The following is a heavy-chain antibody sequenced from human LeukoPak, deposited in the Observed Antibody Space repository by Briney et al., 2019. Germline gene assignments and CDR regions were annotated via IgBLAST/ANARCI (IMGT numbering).Heavy chain of an antibody. Sequence: PSETLSLTCTVSGGSISSSSYYWGWIRQPPGKGLEWIGSIYYSGSTYYNPSLKSRVTISVDTSKNQFSLKLSSVTAADTAVYYCARHGYRTIFGVVTTDYYFDYWGQGALVTVSS. CDR3: ARHGYRTIFGVVTTDYYFDY. D-gene: IGHD3-3*01. CDR2: IYYSGST. V-gene: IGHV4-39*01. J-gene: IGHJ4*02. CDR1: GGSISSSSYY.